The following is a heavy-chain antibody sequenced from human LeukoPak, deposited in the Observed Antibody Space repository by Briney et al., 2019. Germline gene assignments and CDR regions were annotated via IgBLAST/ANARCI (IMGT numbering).Heavy chain of an antibody. CDR3: TRARIQLWSDAFDI. D-gene: IGHD5-18*01. CDR2: IRSKAYGRTT. Sequence: GGSLRLSCTASGFTFGDYAMSWVRQAPGKGLEWVGFIRSKAYGRTTEYAASVKGRFTISRDDSKSIAYLQMNSLKTEDTAVYYWTRARIQLWSDAFDIWGQGTMVTVSS. CDR1: GFTFGDYA. J-gene: IGHJ3*02. V-gene: IGHV3-49*04.